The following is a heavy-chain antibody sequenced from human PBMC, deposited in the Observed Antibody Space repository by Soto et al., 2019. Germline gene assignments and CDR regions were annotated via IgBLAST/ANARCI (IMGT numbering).Heavy chain of an antibody. D-gene: IGHD3-3*01. Sequence: GGSLRLSCVASGFSFSNYNMNWVRQDPGKGLEWVSYITDSSDTVHYADSVRGRFTISRDNAESSLYLQMNSLRDEDTAVYFCARDFGHGYYLDYWGRGSLVTFSS. J-gene: IGHJ4*02. CDR3: ARDFGHGYYLDY. CDR2: ITDSSDTV. V-gene: IGHV3-48*02. CDR1: GFSFSNYN.